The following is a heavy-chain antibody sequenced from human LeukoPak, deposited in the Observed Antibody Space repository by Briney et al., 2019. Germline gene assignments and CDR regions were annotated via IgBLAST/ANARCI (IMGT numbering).Heavy chain of an antibody. CDR3: ARDLAEYSSSPGTFDI. Sequence: GGSLRLSCAASGFTFSSYAMSWVRQAPGKGLEWVSSISSSSSYIYYADSVKGRFTISRDNAKNSLYLQMNSLRAEDTAVYYCARDLAEYSSSPGTFDIWGQGTMVTVSS. V-gene: IGHV3-21*01. CDR1: GFTFSSYA. J-gene: IGHJ3*02. D-gene: IGHD6-13*01. CDR2: ISSSSSYI.